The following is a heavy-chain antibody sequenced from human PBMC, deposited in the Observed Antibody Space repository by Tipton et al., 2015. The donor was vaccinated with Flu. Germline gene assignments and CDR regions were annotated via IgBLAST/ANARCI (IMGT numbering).Heavy chain of an antibody. D-gene: IGHD1-1*01. V-gene: IGHV3-48*03. J-gene: IGHJ3*01. Sequence: SLRLSCVGSGFNLSSYEMNWVRQAPGKGLEWISYISINSRTTYYADSVKGRFTISRDYAKRSVTLEMNSLRGEDTAVYFCARDPFLGTGDAFDVWGQGTVVTVSS. CDR2: ISINSRTT. CDR1: GFNLSSYE. CDR3: ARDPFLGTGDAFDV.